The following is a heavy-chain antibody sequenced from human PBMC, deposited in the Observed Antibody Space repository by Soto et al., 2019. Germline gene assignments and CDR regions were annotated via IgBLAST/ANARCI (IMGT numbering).Heavy chain of an antibody. J-gene: IGHJ3*01. CDR2: IYIGSNFV. CDR3: ARISSGAGAFDL. Sequence: EVQLVESGGSLVKSGGSLRLSCAASGFRFNSYTMNWIRQAPGKGLEWVSSIYIGSNFVYYGESMKGRVTISSDDAQDSVFLQMDSLRAEDTAIYYCARISSGAGAFDLWGRGTMVTVSS. CDR1: GFRFNSYT. D-gene: IGHD3-10*01. V-gene: IGHV3-21*02.